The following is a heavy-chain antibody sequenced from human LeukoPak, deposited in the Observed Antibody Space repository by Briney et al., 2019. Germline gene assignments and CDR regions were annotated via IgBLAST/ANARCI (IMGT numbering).Heavy chain of an antibody. J-gene: IGHJ4*02. D-gene: IGHD3-10*01. CDR1: GFTFNTYA. Sequence: GGSLRLSCAASGFTFNTYAMSWVRQAPGKGLEWVSAISGGGDSTYYADSVKGRFTIFRDNSYSTLFLQMNSLRAEDTAVYYCAKDTSYYPAPFDYWGQGTLVTVSS. CDR2: ISGGGDST. CDR3: AKDTSYYPAPFDY. V-gene: IGHV3-23*01.